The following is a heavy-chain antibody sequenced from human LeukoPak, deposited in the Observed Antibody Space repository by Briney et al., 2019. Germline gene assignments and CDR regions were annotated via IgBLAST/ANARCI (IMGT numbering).Heavy chain of an antibody. Sequence: SETLSLTCTVSGGSISSYYWSWIRQPAGKGLEWIGRIYTSGSTNYNPSLKSRVTMSVDTSKNQFSLKLSSVTAADTAVYYCARDGGYSIAARLDYYYMDVWGKGTTVTVSS. CDR3: ARDGGYSIAARLDYYYMDV. CDR2: IYTSGST. CDR1: GGSISSYY. V-gene: IGHV4-4*07. J-gene: IGHJ6*03. D-gene: IGHD6-6*01.